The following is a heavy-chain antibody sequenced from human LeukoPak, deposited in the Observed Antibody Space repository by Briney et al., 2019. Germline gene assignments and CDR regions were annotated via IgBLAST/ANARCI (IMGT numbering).Heavy chain of an antibody. CDR2: IDPNSGDT. D-gene: IGHD3-22*01. CDR3: ARSGSTGYSLDY. V-gene: IGHV1-2*02. CDR1: GYSFTGYF. Sequence: ASVKVSCKASGYSFTGYFIHWVRQAPGQGLEWMGCIDPNSGDTKYAQKFQGRVSMPRDTSTRTAYMELSRLRSDDTAVYSCARSGSTGYSLDYWGQGTLVTVSP. J-gene: IGHJ4*02.